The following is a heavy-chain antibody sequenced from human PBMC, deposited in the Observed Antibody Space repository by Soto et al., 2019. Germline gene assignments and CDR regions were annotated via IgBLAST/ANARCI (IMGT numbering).Heavy chain of an antibody. CDR1: GFTFSSYS. V-gene: IGHV3-48*02. J-gene: IGHJ4*02. Sequence: EVQLVESGGGLVQPGGSLRLSCAASGFTFSSYSMNWVRQAPGKGLEWVSYISSSSSTIYYADSVKGRFTISRDNAKNALYLQLNRLRDGDRAVYYCASGKDYAEGGYWGQGTLVTVSS. D-gene: IGHD4-17*01. CDR2: ISSSSSTI. CDR3: ASGKDYAEGGY.